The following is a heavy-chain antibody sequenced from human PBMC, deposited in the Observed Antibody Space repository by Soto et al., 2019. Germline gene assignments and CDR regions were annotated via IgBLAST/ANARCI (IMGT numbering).Heavy chain of an antibody. CDR3: ARPVQKYCSGGSCYVFGRKGWFDP. D-gene: IGHD2-15*01. CDR2: INAGNGNT. CDR1: GYTFTSYA. J-gene: IGHJ5*02. V-gene: IGHV1-3*01. Sequence: ASVKVSCKASGYTFTSYAMHWVRQAPGQRLEWMGWINAGNGNTKYSQKFQGRVTITRDTSASTAYMELSSLRSEDTAVYYCARPVQKYCSGGSCYVFGRKGWFDPWGQGTLVTVSS.